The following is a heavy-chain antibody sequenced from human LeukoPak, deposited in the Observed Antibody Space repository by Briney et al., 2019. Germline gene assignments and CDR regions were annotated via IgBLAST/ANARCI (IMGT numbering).Heavy chain of an antibody. D-gene: IGHD2-15*01. Sequence: ASVKVSCKASGYTFTGYYMHWVRQAPGQGLEWMGWINPNSGGTNYAQKFQGRVTMTRDTSISTAYMELSRLRSDDTAVYYCARDGGYCSGGSCYSGYNWFDPWGQGTLVTVSS. CDR2: INPNSGGT. V-gene: IGHV1-2*02. CDR1: GYTFTGYY. J-gene: IGHJ5*02. CDR3: ARDGGYCSGGSCYSGYNWFDP.